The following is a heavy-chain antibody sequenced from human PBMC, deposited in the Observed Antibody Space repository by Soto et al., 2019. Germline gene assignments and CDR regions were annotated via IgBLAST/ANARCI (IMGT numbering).Heavy chain of an antibody. Sequence: QVQLQESGPGLVKPSQTLSLTCTVSGGSISSGGYYWSWIRQHPGKGLEWIGYIYYSGSTYYNPFIKSRVTISVDTSKKQLSLKLSSVTAADTAVYYCASDGWEPLSAFDIWGQGTMVTVSS. V-gene: IGHV4-31*03. CDR3: ASDGWEPLSAFDI. J-gene: IGHJ3*02. D-gene: IGHD1-26*01. CDR2: IYYSGST. CDR1: GGSISSGGYY.